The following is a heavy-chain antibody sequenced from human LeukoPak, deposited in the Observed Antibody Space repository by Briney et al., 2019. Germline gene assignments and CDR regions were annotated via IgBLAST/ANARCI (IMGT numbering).Heavy chain of an antibody. J-gene: IGHJ4*02. CDR2: ISAYNGNT. V-gene: IGHV1-18*01. Sequence: ASVKVSCKASGYTFTSYDINWVRQATGQGLEWMGWISAYNGNTIDAQKFQDRVTMTRDTSTSTAYMELRSLTSDDTAVYYCARDRTPLAPRGQVVDYWGQGTLVTVSS. CDR3: ARDRTPLAPRGQVVDY. CDR1: GYTFTSYD. D-gene: IGHD1-14*01.